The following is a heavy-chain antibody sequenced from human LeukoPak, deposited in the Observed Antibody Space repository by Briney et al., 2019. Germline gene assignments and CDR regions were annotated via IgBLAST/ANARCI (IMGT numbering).Heavy chain of an antibody. Sequence: KAGGSLRLSCAASGFTFSSYNMNWVRQAPGKGLEWVSSISSSGSYIYYADSVKGRFTISRDNAKNSLYLQMNSLRAEDTAVYYCARWYCSGGSCYSSMYWFDPWGQGTLVTVSS. V-gene: IGHV3-21*01. D-gene: IGHD2-15*01. J-gene: IGHJ5*02. CDR2: ISSSGSYI. CDR1: GFTFSSYN. CDR3: ARWYCSGGSCYSSMYWFDP.